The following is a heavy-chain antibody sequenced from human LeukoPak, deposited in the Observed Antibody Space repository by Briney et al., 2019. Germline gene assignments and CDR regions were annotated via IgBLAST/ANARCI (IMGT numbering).Heavy chain of an antibody. V-gene: IGHV1-2*02. CDR1: GYTFTGYY. J-gene: IGHJ4*02. D-gene: IGHD6-19*01. Sequence: ASVKVSCKASGYTFTGYYMHWVRQAPGQGLEWMGWINPNTGGTNYAHKFQGRVTMTRDTTISTAYMELSRLTAVYSAVYYCASYPRYSSSPPFDYWGQGTLVTVSS. CDR2: INPNTGGT. CDR3: ASYPRYSSSPPFDY.